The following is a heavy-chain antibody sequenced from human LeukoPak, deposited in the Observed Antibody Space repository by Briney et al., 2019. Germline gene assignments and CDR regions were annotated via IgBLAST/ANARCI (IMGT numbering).Heavy chain of an antibody. CDR2: IYYSGSP. J-gene: IGHJ4*02. Sequence: SETLSLTCTVSGGSISSSSYYWGWIRQPPGKGLEWIGSIYYSGSPYYNPSLQSRVTISLDTSKSQFSLKLNSVTAADTAVYYCARIMTTVAFLFDYWGQGTLVTVSS. CDR3: ARIMTTVAFLFDY. D-gene: IGHD4-23*01. V-gene: IGHV4-39*07. CDR1: GGSISSSSYY.